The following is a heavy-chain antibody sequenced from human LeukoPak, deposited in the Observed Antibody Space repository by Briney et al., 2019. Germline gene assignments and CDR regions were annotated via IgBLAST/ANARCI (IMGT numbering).Heavy chain of an antibody. D-gene: IGHD3-22*01. CDR2: IGSSGSPI. CDR3: AREDSRGAFDI. V-gene: IGHV3-48*03. Sequence: GGSLRLSCTASRFTFSSSEMSWVRQAPGKGLEWVSYIGSSGSPIFYADSVKGRFTISRDNAKNALYLQMSSLRAEDTALYFCAREDSRGAFDIWGQGTMVTVSS. J-gene: IGHJ3*02. CDR1: RFTFSSSE.